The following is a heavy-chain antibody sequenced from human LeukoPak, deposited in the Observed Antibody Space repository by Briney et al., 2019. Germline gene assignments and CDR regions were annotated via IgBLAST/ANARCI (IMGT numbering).Heavy chain of an antibody. D-gene: IGHD5-24*01. Sequence: PGRSLRLSCAGSGFSFSSYDMGWLRQAPGKGLEWVAALSASGDYTEYADSVKGRFTISRDTSQNTLILEMNSLRAEDTAVYYCAKKPVTIKYPFDNWVQGTLVTVSS. V-gene: IGHV3-23*01. CDR2: LSASGDYT. CDR3: AKKPVTIKYPFDN. J-gene: IGHJ4*02. CDR1: GFSFSSYD.